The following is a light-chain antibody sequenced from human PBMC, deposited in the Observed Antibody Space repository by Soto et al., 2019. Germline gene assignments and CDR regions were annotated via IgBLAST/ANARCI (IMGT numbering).Light chain of an antibody. Sequence: QSALTQPASVSGSPGQSITISCTGNSSDVGTYNLVSWYQHHPGKAPKNMIYEVSKRPSGVSYRFSGSKSGNTASLTISGLQAEDEADYYCCAYAGSSTFVIFGGGTKLTVL. V-gene: IGLV2-23*02. CDR2: EVS. CDR1: SSDVGTYNL. CDR3: CAYAGSSTFVI. J-gene: IGLJ2*01.